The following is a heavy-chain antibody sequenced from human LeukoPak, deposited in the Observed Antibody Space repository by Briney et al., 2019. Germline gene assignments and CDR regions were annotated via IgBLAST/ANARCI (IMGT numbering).Heavy chain of an antibody. CDR2: ISWDSGSI. CDR3: AKEDTKDAFDI. V-gene: IGHV3-9*01. J-gene: IGHJ3*02. CDR1: GFTFDDYA. D-gene: IGHD5-18*01. Sequence: PGGSLRLSCAASGFTFDDYAMHWVRQAPGKGLEWVSGISWDSGSIAYADSVKGRFTISRDNAKNSLYLQMNSLRADDTALYYCAKEDTKDAFDIWGQGTMVTASS.